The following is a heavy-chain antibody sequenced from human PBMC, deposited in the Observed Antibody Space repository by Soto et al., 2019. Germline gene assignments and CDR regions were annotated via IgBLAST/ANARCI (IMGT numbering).Heavy chain of an antibody. Sequence: NPSETLSLTCTVSGGSISSSSYYWGWIRQPPGKGLEWIGSIYYSGSTYYNPSLKSRVTISVDTSKNQFSLKLSSVTAADTAVYYCARPYCSSTSCPPDGMDVWGQGTTVTVSS. CDR1: GGSISSSSYY. J-gene: IGHJ6*02. CDR3: ARPYCSSTSCPPDGMDV. D-gene: IGHD2-2*01. V-gene: IGHV4-39*01. CDR2: IYYSGST.